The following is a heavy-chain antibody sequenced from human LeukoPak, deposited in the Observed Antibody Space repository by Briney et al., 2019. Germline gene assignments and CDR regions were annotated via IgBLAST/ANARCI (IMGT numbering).Heavy chain of an antibody. Sequence: GGSLRLSCAASGFTFSSYAMHWVRQAPGKGLEWVAVISYDGSNKYYADSVKGRFTISRDNSKNTLYPQMHSLRAEDTAVYYCARDGGYKSVSFDYWGQGTLVTVSS. CDR3: ARDGGYKSVSFDY. J-gene: IGHJ4*02. CDR2: ISYDGSNK. D-gene: IGHD3-22*01. V-gene: IGHV3-30*01. CDR1: GFTFSSYA.